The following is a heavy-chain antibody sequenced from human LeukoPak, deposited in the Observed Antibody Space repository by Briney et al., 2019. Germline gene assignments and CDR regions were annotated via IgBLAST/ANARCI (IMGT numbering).Heavy chain of an antibody. CDR3: TRVGYSGSYTDAFDV. CDR1: GFTFGDYA. D-gene: IGHD1-26*01. Sequence: GGSLRLSCTASGFTFGDYAMSWVRQAPGKGLEWVGFIRSKAYGGTTEYAASVKGRFTISRDDSKSIAYLQMNSLKTEDTAVYYCTRVGYSGSYTDAFDVWGQGTMVTVSS. CDR2: IRSKAYGGTT. V-gene: IGHV3-49*04. J-gene: IGHJ3*01.